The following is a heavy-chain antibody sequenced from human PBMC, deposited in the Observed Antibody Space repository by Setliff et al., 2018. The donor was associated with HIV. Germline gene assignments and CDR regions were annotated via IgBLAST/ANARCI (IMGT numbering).Heavy chain of an antibody. CDR2: ISADGSRT. V-gene: IGHV3-23*01. CDR1: GFTFRSNA. D-gene: IGHD1-1*01. CDR3: ASARIPTGGTSTSFDY. Sequence: GGSLRLSCTASGFTFRSNAMSWVRQAPGKGLEWVSAISADGSRTYYADSVKGRFTISRDNSKNTLYPQVNSLRPDDTALYYCASARIPTGGTSTSFDYWGQGALVTVSS. J-gene: IGHJ4*02.